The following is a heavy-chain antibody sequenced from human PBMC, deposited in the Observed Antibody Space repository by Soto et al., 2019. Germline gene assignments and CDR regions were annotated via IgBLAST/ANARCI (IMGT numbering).Heavy chain of an antibody. CDR1: GGSISSHY. Sequence: PSETLSLTCTVSGGSISSHYWSWSRQPPGKGLEWIGYIYYSGSSQYNPSLKSRVTISVDSSKNQFSLKLSSVTAADTAVYYCARTISGYYFDSWGQGTLVTVS. J-gene: IGHJ4*02. CDR2: IYYSGSS. V-gene: IGHV4-59*11. D-gene: IGHD3-22*01. CDR3: ARTISGYYFDS.